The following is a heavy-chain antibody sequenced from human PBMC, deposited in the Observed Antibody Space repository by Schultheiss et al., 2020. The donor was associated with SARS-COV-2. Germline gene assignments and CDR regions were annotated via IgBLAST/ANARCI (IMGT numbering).Heavy chain of an antibody. CDR1: GYTFTGYY. D-gene: IGHD3-10*01. J-gene: IGHJ6*02. CDR3: ARRGGYGSGSYNYYYYGMDV. V-gene: IGHV1-2*02. Sequence: ASVKVSCKASGYTFTGYYMHWVRQAPGQGLEWMGWINPNSGGTNYAQKLQGRVTMTTDTSTSTAYMELRRLRSDYTAVYYCARRGGYGSGSYNYYYYGMDVWGQGTTVTVSS. CDR2: INPNSGGT.